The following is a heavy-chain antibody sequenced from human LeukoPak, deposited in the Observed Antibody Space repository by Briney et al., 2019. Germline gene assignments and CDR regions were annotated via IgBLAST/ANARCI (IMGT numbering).Heavy chain of an antibody. CDR1: GFTFSSYD. V-gene: IGHV3-13*01. J-gene: IGHJ4*02. Sequence: GGSLRLSCAASGFTFSSYDMHWVRQATGKGLEWVSAIGTAGDTYYPGSVKGRFTISRENAKNSLYLQMNSLRAGDTAVYYCARATYDSXGYDYXGQGTLVTVSS. CDR3: ARATYDSXGYDY. D-gene: IGHD3-22*01. CDR2: IGTAGDT.